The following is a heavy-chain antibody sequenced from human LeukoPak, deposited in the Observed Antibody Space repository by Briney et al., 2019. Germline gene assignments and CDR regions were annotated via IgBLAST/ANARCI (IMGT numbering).Heavy chain of an antibody. Sequence: GASVKVSCKASGYTFTSYYMHWVRQAPGQGLEWMGIINPSGGSTSYAQKFQGRVTMTRDMSTSTVYMELSSLRSEDTAVYYCARAQYCTNGVCHENYYYYYMDVWGKGTTVTVSS. V-gene: IGHV1-46*01. CDR2: INPSGGST. CDR1: GYTFTSYY. D-gene: IGHD2-8*01. J-gene: IGHJ6*03. CDR3: ARAQYCTNGVCHENYYYYYMDV.